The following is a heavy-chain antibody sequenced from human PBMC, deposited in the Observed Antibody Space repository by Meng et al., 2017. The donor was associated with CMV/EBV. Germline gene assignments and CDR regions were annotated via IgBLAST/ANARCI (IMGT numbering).Heavy chain of an antibody. J-gene: IGHJ4*02. CDR1: GGSISSSSYY. Sequence: GSLRLSCTVSGGSISSSSYYWGWIRQPPGKGLEWIGGIYYSGSTYYNPSLKSRVTISVDTSKNQFSLKLSSVTAADTAVYYCRVYSSGWYYFDYWGQGTLVTVSS. CDR3: RVYSSGWYYFDY. D-gene: IGHD6-19*01. CDR2: IYYSGST. V-gene: IGHV4-39*07.